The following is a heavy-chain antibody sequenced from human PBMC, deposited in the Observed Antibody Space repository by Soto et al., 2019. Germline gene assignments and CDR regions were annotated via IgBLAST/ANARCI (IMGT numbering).Heavy chain of an antibody. CDR1: GGSISSGGYY. Sequence: PSETLSLTCTVSGGSISSGGYYWSWIRQHPGKGLEWIGYIYYSGSTYYNPSLKSRVTISVDTSKNQFSLKLSSVTAADTAVYYCARDSGPMVYAIGKIDYWGQGTLVTVSS. CDR3: ARDSGPMVYAIGKIDY. V-gene: IGHV4-31*03. CDR2: IYYSGST. J-gene: IGHJ4*02. D-gene: IGHD2-8*01.